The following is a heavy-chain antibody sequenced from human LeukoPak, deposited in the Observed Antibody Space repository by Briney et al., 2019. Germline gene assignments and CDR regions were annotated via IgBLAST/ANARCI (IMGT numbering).Heavy chain of an antibody. CDR2: ISSSSSYI. J-gene: IGHJ4*02. CDR1: GFPFSTYT. V-gene: IGHV3-21*04. CDR3: AKVLLSSSWYADY. D-gene: IGHD6-13*01. Sequence: NPGGSLRLSCAASGFPFSTYTMNWVRQAPGKGLEWVSSISSSSSYIYYTDSMKGRFTISRDNAKNSLYLQMNNLRAEDTAVYYCAKVLLSSSWYADYWGQGTLVTVSS.